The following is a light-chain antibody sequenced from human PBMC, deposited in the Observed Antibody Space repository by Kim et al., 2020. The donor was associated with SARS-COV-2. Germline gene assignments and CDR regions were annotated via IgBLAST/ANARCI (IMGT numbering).Light chain of an antibody. CDR3: SSYTSSSTRV. Sequence: GQSVTISSTGTSSDVGGYNYVSWYQHHPGKAPKLMIYDVSNRPSGVSNRFSGSKSGNTASLTISGLQAEDEADYYCSSYTSSSTRVFGGGTQLTVL. J-gene: IGLJ3*02. CDR2: DVS. CDR1: SSDVGGYNY. V-gene: IGLV2-14*03.